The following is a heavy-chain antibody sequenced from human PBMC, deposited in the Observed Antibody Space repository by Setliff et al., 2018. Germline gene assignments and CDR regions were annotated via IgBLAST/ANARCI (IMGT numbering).Heavy chain of an antibody. V-gene: IGHV5-51*01. CDR3: ARRNTAMVDAFDI. J-gene: IGHJ3*02. CDR2: IYPGDSDT. CDR1: EYSFTTYW. Sequence: GESLKISCKASEYSFTTYWIGWVRQMPGKGLEWMGIIYPGDSDTRYSPSFQGQVTISADKSINTAYLQWSSLKASDTAMYYCARRNTAMVDAFDIWGQGTMVTVSS. D-gene: IGHD5-18*01.